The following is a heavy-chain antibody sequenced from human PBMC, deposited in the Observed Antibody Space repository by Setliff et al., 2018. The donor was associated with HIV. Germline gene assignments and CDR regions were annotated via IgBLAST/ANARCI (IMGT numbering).Heavy chain of an antibody. CDR3: ARWGETTGIKAFDL. CDR1: DNSITNYY. J-gene: IGHJ3*01. V-gene: IGHV4-59*01. Sequence: ETLSLTCTVSDNSITNYYWNWIRQPPGKGLEWIGYMHYSGRTSYNPSLKSRVTTSVNTSKNQLSLNLSSVTAADTAVYYCARWGETTGIKAFDLWGQGTMVTV. D-gene: IGHD1-1*01. CDR2: MHYSGRT.